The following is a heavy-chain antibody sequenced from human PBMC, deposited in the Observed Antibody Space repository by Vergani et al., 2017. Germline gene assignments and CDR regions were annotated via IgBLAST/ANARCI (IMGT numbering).Heavy chain of an antibody. D-gene: IGHD2-15*01. V-gene: IGHV3-23*01. CDR1: GFTFSSYA. Sequence: EVQLLESGGGLVQPGGSLRLSCAASGFTFSSYAMSWVRQAPGKGLEWVSAISGSGGSTYYADSVKGRSTISRDNSKNTLYLQMNSLRAEDTAVYYCARSYCSGGSCYFSYWGQGTLVTVSS. CDR3: ARSYCSGGSCYFSY. J-gene: IGHJ4*02. CDR2: ISGSGGST.